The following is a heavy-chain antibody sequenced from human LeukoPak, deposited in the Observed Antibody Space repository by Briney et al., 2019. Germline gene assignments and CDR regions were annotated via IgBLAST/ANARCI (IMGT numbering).Heavy chain of an antibody. CDR3: AKAGVGGYYYVSDY. V-gene: IGHV3-7*03. Sequence: PGGSLRLSCAASGFTFSSYWMSWVRQAPGKGLEWVANIKQDGSEKYYVDSVKGRFTISRDNAKNSLYLQMNSLRAEDTAVYYCAKAGVGGYYYVSDYWSQGTLVTVSS. D-gene: IGHD3-22*01. CDR1: GFTFSSYW. CDR2: IKQDGSEK. J-gene: IGHJ4*02.